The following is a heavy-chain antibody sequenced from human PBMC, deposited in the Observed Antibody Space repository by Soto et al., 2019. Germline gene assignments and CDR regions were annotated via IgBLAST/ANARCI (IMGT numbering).Heavy chain of an antibody. CDR2: IYYSGST. Sequence: SETLSLTCTVSGGSISSSSYYWGWIRQPPGKGLEWIGSIYYSGSTYYNPSLKSRVTISVDTSKNQFSLKLSSVTAADTAVTYCARVFSEMKMGATKNNWFDPWGKETLVTFS. D-gene: IGHD1-26*01. CDR1: GGSISSSSYY. V-gene: IGHV4-39*01. CDR3: ARVFSEMKMGATKNNWFDP. J-gene: IGHJ5*02.